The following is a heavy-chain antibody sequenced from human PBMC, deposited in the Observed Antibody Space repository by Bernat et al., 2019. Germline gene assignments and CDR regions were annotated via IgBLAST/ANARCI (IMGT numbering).Heavy chain of an antibody. D-gene: IGHD2/OR15-2a*01. V-gene: IGHV3-53*02. J-gene: IGHJ5*02. Sequence: EVQLVETGGGLIQPGGSLRLSCAASGFTVSSNYMSWVRQAPGKGLEWVSVIYSAGNTYYADSVEGRFSISKDNAKNTVYLQMNNLRAEDTAVYYCGRHPTSGFSWGQGTLVTVSS. CDR1: GFTVSSNY. CDR2: IYSAGNT. CDR3: GRHPTSGFS.